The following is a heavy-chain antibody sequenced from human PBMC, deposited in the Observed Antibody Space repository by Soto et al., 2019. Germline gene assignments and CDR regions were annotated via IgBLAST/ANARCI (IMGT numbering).Heavy chain of an antibody. Sequence: GGSLRLSCAVSGVTFRDYWMHFFRQVPGKGLLWVSRIGPDGTSTKYADSVKGRFTISRSNPENTLYLQMNSLRAEDTGVYYCVREVIAVLGSIRWFDPWGQGTLVTVSS. J-gene: IGHJ5*02. CDR1: GVTFRDYW. CDR2: IGPDGTST. CDR3: VREVIAVLGSIRWFDP. V-gene: IGHV3-74*01. D-gene: IGHD6-19*01.